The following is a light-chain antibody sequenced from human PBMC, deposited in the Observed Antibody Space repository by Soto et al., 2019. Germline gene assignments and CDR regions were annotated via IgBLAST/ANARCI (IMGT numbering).Light chain of an antibody. CDR3: QQYYNTPLT. CDR2: WSS. CDR1: QSVLYTSNNKNY. J-gene: IGKJ4*01. V-gene: IGKV4-1*01. Sequence: DIVMTQSPDSLAVSLGERVTINCKSSQSVLYTSNNKNYLAWYQQKTGEPPKLLIYWSSTRESGVPDRFSGSGSGTDFTLTISSLQAEDVAVYYCQQYYNTPLTFGGGTKV.